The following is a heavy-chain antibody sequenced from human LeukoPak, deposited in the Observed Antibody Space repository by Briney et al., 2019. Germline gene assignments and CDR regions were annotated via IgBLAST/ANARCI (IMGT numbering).Heavy chain of an antibody. J-gene: IGHJ4*02. D-gene: IGHD2-2*01. Sequence: PSETLSLTCAVYGGSFSGYYWSWIRQPPGKGLEWIGYIYHSGSTYYNPSLKSRVTISVDRSKNQFSLKLNSVTAADTAVFYCARRYCSSTSCLGYFDYWGQGTLVTVSS. CDR3: ARRYCSSTSCLGYFDY. V-gene: IGHV4-34*01. CDR2: IYHSGST. CDR1: GGSFSGYY.